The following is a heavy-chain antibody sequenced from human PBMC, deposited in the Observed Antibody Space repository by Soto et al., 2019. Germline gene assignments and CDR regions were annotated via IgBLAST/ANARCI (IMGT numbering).Heavy chain of an antibody. D-gene: IGHD3-22*01. J-gene: IGHJ4*02. V-gene: IGHV4-61*01. CDR1: GGSVSSGSYY. CDR3: ASVANYYDSSGYLVDY. CDR2: IYYSGST. Sequence: SETLSLTCTVSGGSVSSGSYYWSWIRQPPGKGLEWIGYIYYSGSTNYNPSLKSRVTISVDTSKNQFSLKLSSVTAADTAVYYCASVANYYDSSGYLVDYWGQGTLVTVSS.